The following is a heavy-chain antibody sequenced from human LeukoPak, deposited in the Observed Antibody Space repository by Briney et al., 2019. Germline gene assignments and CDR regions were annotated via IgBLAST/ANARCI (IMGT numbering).Heavy chain of an antibody. CDR3: AGFIVAYGYFDY. D-gene: IGHD5-12*01. J-gene: IGHJ4*02. Sequence: PSQTLSLTCTVSGGSISSGGYYWSWIRQHPGKGLEWIGYIYYSGSTYYNPSLKSRVTISVDTSKNQFSLKLSSVTAADTAVYYCAGFIVAYGYFDYWGQGTLVTVSS. V-gene: IGHV4-31*03. CDR1: GGSISSGGYY. CDR2: IYYSGST.